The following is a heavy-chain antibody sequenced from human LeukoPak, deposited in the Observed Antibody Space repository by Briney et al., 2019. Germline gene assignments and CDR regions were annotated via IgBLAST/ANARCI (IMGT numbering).Heavy chain of an antibody. J-gene: IGHJ4*02. V-gene: IGHV4-39*07. Sequence: SETLSLTCTVSGGSISSGDYYWGWIRQPPGKGLEWIGSLSSSGNSYYNPSLKSRITVSVDTSKNQFSLEMTSVTAADTAVYYCANGCGVGHCSSTTFWGPGTLVTVSS. D-gene: IGHD2-2*01. CDR2: LSSSGNS. CDR1: GGSISSGDYY. CDR3: ANGCGVGHCSSTTF.